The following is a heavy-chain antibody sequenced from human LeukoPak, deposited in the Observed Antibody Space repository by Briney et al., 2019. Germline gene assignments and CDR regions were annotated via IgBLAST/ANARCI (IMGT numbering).Heavy chain of an antibody. CDR1: TFIFSVSY. V-gene: IGHV3-72*01. D-gene: IGHD2-8*01. Sequence: GGSLRLSCAASTFIFSVSYIDWVRQAPGKGLEWVGRIRNKANHYTPQYAASANGRFSISRDDSENSLYRQMNSLKSKERAFYFLVRLPASNGHSSYDGLDVWGRGTMVTVSS. CDR3: VRLPASNGHSSYDGLDV. CDR2: IRNKANHYTP. J-gene: IGHJ3*01.